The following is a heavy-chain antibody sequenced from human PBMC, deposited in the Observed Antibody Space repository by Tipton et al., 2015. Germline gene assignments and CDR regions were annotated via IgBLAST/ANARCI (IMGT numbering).Heavy chain of an antibody. CDR2: IYSGGTT. CDR1: GFTVSSNY. V-gene: IGHV3-53*01. J-gene: IGHJ1*01. Sequence: GSLRLSCAVSGFTVSSNYMSWVRQAPGKGLEWVSVIYSGGTTYHADSVKGRFTMSRDDSKNTLYLDMNNMRAEDTAVYYCARLRSGSQRYFQHWGQGTLVTVSS. D-gene: IGHD1-26*01. CDR3: ARLRSGSQRYFQH.